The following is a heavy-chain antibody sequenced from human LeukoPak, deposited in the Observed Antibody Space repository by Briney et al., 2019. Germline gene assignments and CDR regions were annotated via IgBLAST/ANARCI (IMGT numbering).Heavy chain of an antibody. D-gene: IGHD3-3*01. CDR3: AKAYDFWSGPTPFDP. J-gene: IGHJ5*02. V-gene: IGHV3-23*01. CDR1: GFTFGSYA. Sequence: PGGSLRLSCAASGFTFGSYAMNWVRQAPGKGLEWVSTINGRGGSTYYADSVKGRFTISRDDSKNTLYLQMNKLRAEDTAVYYCAKAYDFWSGPTPFDPWGQGTLVTVSS. CDR2: INGRGGST.